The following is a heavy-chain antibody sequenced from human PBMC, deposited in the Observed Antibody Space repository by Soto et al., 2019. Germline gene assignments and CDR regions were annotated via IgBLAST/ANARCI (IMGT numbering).Heavy chain of an antibody. CDR3: ARGDLLGYCSGGSCYSIRGFDY. CDR2: ISYDGSNK. D-gene: IGHD2-15*01. J-gene: IGHJ4*02. CDR1: GFTFSSYA. Sequence: GGSLRLSCAASGFTFSSYAMHWVRQAPGKGLEWVAVISYDGSNKYYADSVKGRFTISRDNSKNTLYLQMNSLRAEDTAVYYCARGDLLGYCSGGSCYSIRGFDYWGQGTLVTVSS. V-gene: IGHV3-30-3*01.